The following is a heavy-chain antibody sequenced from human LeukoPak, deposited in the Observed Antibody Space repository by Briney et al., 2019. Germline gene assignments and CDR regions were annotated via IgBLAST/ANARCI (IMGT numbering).Heavy chain of an antibody. D-gene: IGHD3-22*01. CDR1: GFTFSSYA. V-gene: IGHV3-23*01. J-gene: IGHJ4*02. CDR2: ISGSGGST. CDR3: AKQHYYDSSGYSGAADY. Sequence: GGSLRLSCAASGFTFSSYAMSWVRQAPGKGLEWVSAISGSGGSTYYADSVKGRFTISRDNSKNTLYLQMNSLRAEDTAVYYCAKQHYYDSSGYSGAADYWGQGTLVTVSS.